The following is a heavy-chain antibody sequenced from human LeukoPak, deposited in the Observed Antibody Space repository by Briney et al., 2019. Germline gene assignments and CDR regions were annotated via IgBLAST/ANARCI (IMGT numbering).Heavy chain of an antibody. J-gene: IGHJ6*02. V-gene: IGHV3-53*01. D-gene: IGHD6-13*01. CDR1: GFTFSSNY. CDR3: AGGYSSSWSFTLYYYYGMDV. CDR2: IYSGGST. Sequence: GGSLRLSCAASGFTFSSNYMSWVRQAPGKGLEWGSVIYSGGSTYYADSVKGRFTISRDNSKNTLYLQMNSLRAEDTAVYYCAGGYSSSWSFTLYYYYGMDVWGQGTTVTVSS.